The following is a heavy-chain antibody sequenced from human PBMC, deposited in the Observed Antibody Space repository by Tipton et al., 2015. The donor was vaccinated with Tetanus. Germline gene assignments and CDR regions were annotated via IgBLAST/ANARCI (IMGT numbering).Heavy chain of an antibody. J-gene: IGHJ4*02. D-gene: IGHD6-25*01. CDR3: AKGRAAATYFFGY. Sequence: GSLRLSCAASGFMFSSYTMSWVRQAPGKGLECVSAIGGSGGASYYADSVKGRFTISRDNSKSTLYLQVHSLRVEDTAIYFCAKGRAAATYFFGYWGQGTPVTVSS. CDR1: GFMFSSYT. CDR2: IGGSGGAS. V-gene: IGHV3-23*01.